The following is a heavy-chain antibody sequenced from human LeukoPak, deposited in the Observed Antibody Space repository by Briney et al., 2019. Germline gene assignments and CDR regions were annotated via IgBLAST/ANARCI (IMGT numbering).Heavy chain of an antibody. CDR2: TYYRSKWYI. CDR1: GDSVSSNNAA. Sequence: SQTLSLTCAISGDSVSSNNAAWSWIRQSPSRGLEWLGRTYYRSKWYIDYAVSVRSRITINPDTSKNQFSLQLYSVTPEDTAVYYCSQVGADYSYGMDVWGQGTTVTVSS. V-gene: IGHV6-1*01. J-gene: IGHJ6*02. D-gene: IGHD1-26*01. CDR3: SQVGADYSYGMDV.